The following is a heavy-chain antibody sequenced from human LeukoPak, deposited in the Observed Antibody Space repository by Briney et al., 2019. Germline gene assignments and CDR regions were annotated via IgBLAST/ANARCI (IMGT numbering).Heavy chain of an antibody. D-gene: IGHD2-2*01. CDR1: GGTFSSYA. CDR3: ARGEGREDIVVVPAAMFDY. CDR2: ITPIFGTA. J-gene: IGHJ4*02. Sequence: ASVKVSCKASGGTFSSYAITWVRQAPGQGLEWMGGITPIFGTANYAQKFQGRVTITADESTSTAYMELSSQRSEDTAVYYCARGEGREDIVVVPAAMFDYWGQGTLVTVSS. V-gene: IGHV1-69*13.